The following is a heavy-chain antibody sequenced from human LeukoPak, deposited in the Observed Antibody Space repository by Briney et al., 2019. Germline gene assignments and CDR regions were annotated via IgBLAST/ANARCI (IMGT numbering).Heavy chain of an antibody. CDR2: INWNGEST. J-gene: IGHJ1*01. V-gene: IGHV3-20*04. Sequence: GGSLRLSCAASGFIFDDYGMSWVRQAPGKGLEWVSGINWNGESTSYGDSVKGRFTISRDNVKTFLFLQMSNLRAEDTAVYFCAGQRGFGDPEFFEHWGQGTLVTVSS. CDR1: GFIFDDYG. CDR3: AGQRGFGDPEFFEH. D-gene: IGHD2-21*02.